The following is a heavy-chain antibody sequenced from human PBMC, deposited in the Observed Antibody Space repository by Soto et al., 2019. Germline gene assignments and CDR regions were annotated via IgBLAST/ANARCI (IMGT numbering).Heavy chain of an antibody. D-gene: IGHD1-1*01. J-gene: IGHJ5*02. CDR1: GGTFSSSA. CDR3: ARGYQYNWDVFDL. Sequence: ASVKVSCKASGGTFSSSAITWVRQAPGQGLEWVGGIIPAFGTANYSPKFQGRVFVTADQSTSTAYMELSSLTSEDTAFYYCARGYQYNWDVFDLWGQGTLVTVSS. V-gene: IGHV1-69*13. CDR2: IIPAFGTA.